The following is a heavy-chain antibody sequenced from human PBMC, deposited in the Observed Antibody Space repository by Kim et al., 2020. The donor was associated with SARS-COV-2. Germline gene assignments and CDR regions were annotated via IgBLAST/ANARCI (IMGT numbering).Heavy chain of an antibody. D-gene: IGHD3-16*01. V-gene: IGHV4-61*01. Sequence: SETLSLTCTVSGGSVSSGSYYWSWIRQPPGKGLEWIGYIYYSGSTNYNPSLKSRVTISVDTSKNQFSLKLSSVTAADTAVYYCARDEWGIEGYFDYWGQGTLVTVSS. CDR3: ARDEWGIEGYFDY. CDR2: IYYSGST. J-gene: IGHJ4*02. CDR1: GGSVSSGSYY.